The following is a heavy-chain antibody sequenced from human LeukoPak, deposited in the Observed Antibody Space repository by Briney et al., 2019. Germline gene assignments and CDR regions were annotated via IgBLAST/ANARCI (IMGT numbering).Heavy chain of an antibody. J-gene: IGHJ4*02. V-gene: IGHV3-7*01. CDR3: ADLGSRD. CDR1: GFTFSSYG. D-gene: IGHD3-16*01. Sequence: PGRSLRLSCAASGFTFSSYGMHWVRQAPGKGLEWVATIKDDGSDKYYVDSVKGRFTISRDNAKKSLWLQMNSLRVEDTAMYYCADLGSRDWGQGTLVTVSS. CDR2: IKDDGSDK.